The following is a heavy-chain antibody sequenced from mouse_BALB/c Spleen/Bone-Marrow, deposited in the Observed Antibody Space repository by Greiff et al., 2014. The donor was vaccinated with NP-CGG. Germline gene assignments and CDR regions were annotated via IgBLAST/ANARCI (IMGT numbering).Heavy chain of an antibody. V-gene: IGHV1-7*01. J-gene: IGHJ3*01. CDR2: INPSTGYT. CDR1: GYTFTSYW. D-gene: IGHD1-1*01. CDR3: ARGYYGSSLVY. Sequence: VQLQQSGAELAKPGASVKMSCKASGYTFTSYWMHWVNQRPGQGLEWIGYINPSTGYTEYNQKFKDKATLTADKSSSTAYMQLSSLTSEDSAVYYCARGYYGSSLVYWGQGTLVTVSA.